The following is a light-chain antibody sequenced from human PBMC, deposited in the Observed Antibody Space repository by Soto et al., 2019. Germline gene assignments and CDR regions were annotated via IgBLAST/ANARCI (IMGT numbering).Light chain of an antibody. CDR1: HDIRKY. CDR2: DAS. J-gene: IGKJ3*01. CDR3: QERSNWVFT. V-gene: IGKV1-33*01. Sequence: DIQMTQSPSSLSASVGDRVTITCQASHDIRKYLNWYQQKPGKAPKLLIYDASNMETGVPSRFTGSGSGTDFTFTISSLEPEDSAFYYCQERSNWVFTFGPGTRINIK.